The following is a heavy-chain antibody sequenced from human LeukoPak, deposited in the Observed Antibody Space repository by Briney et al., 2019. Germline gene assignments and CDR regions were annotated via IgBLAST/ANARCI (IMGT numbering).Heavy chain of an antibody. CDR3: AKDYDYGFDY. J-gene: IGHJ4*02. Sequence: GRSLRLSCAASGFTFDDYAMHWVRKAPGKGLEWVSGISWNIDNIDYADSVRGRFTISRDNAKNSLYLQMNSLRAEDTALYYCAKDYDYGFDYWGQGTLVTVSS. CDR1: GFTFDDYA. D-gene: IGHD4-17*01. V-gene: IGHV3-9*01. CDR2: ISWNIDNI.